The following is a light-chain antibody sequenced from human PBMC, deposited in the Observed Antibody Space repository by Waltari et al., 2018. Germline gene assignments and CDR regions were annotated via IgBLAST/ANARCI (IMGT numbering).Light chain of an antibody. CDR3: QKYRDSPPS. V-gene: IGKV3-11*01. CDR1: QNINTY. CDR2: DTY. J-gene: IGKJ4*01. Sequence: VIFTQSPATLSLSPGDRATLSCRASQNINTYLAWLQQKLGQAPRLLIYDTYNRATGIPARFSGSGSGTEFTLTINSLEPEDFAVYYCQKYRDSPPSFGGGTKVEI.